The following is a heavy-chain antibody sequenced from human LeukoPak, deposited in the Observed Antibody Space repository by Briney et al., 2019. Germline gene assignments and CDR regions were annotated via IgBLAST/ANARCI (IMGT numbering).Heavy chain of an antibody. D-gene: IGHD2-15*01. J-gene: IGHJ5*02. CDR2: INQDGSDK. V-gene: IGHV3-7*01. CDR3: ARSVVMVGDTRWFDP. Sequence: PGGSLRLSCAASGFTFSSYWMNWVRQAPGKGLEWVANINQDGSDKYYVDSVKGRFTISRDNAKNSLYLQMNSLRAEDTAVYYCARSVVMVGDTRWFDPWGQGTLVTVSS. CDR1: GFTFSSYW.